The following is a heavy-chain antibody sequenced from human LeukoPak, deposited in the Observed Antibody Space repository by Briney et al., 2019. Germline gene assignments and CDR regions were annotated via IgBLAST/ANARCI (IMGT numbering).Heavy chain of an antibody. CDR1: GSTFDDYA. J-gene: IGHJ4*02. V-gene: IGHV3-9*01. D-gene: IGHD4-17*01. CDR2: ISWNSGSI. CDR3: AKAATTVTTGGFDY. Sequence: GGSLRLSCAASGSTFDDYAMHWVRQAPGKGLEWVSGISWNSGSIGYADSVKGRFTISRDNAKNSLYLQMNSLRAEDTALYYCAKAATTVTTGGFDYWGQGTLVTVSS.